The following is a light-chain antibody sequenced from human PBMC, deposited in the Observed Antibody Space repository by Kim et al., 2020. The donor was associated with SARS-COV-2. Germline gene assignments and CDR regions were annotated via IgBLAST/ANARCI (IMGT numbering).Light chain of an antibody. CDR3: QKYNSAPKT. J-gene: IGKJ1*01. CDR2: AAS. Sequence: ASGGDRVTITCRASQGISNYLAWYQQKPGKVPKLLIYAASTLQSGVPSRFSGSGSGTDFTLTISSLQPEDVATYYCQKYNSAPKTFGQGTKVDIK. V-gene: IGKV1-27*01. CDR1: QGISNY.